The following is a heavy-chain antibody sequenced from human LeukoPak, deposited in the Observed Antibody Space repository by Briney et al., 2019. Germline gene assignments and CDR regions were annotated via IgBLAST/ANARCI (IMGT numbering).Heavy chain of an antibody. CDR2: ISYEGGEK. CDR3: AIQGGSGRKNFDY. D-gene: IGHD1-26*01. CDR1: GFTFSTFG. Sequence: GGSLRLSRASSGFTFSTFGIHWVRQAPGKGLEWVAVISYEGGEKHYADSVKGRFTISRDNAKKSLNLQTYSLKTEDTIVYYYAIQGGSGRKNFDYWGLGTLVTVSS. J-gene: IGHJ4*01. V-gene: IGHV3-30*03.